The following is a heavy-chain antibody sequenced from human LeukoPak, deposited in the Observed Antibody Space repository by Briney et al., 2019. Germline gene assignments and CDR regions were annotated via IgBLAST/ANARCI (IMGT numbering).Heavy chain of an antibody. CDR3: AREAISGYSD. Sequence: GGSLRLSCAASGFTFSGYYMSWIRQAPGKGLEWVSYISSSGSSIYYADSVKGRFTTSRDNAKNSLYLQMNSLRADDTAVYYCAREAISGYSDWGQGTLVTVSS. CDR1: GFTFSGYY. D-gene: IGHD3-22*01. J-gene: IGHJ4*02. CDR2: ISSSGSSI. V-gene: IGHV3-11*04.